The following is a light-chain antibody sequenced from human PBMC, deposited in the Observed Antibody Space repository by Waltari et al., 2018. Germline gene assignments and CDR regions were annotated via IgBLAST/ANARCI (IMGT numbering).Light chain of an antibody. CDR3: SSYTSSSTYV. J-gene: IGLJ1*01. CDR1: GSDVGGYNY. V-gene: IGLV2-14*03. Sequence: QSALTQPASVSGSPGQSLTISCTGTGSDVGGYNYVPWYQQHPGKAPKLMIYDVSNRPSGVSNRFSGSKSGNTASLTISGLQAEDEADYYCSSYTSSSTYVFGTGTKVTVL. CDR2: DVS.